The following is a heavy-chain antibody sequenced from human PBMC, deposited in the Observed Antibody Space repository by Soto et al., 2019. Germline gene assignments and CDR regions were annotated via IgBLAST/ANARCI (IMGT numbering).Heavy chain of an antibody. CDR2: ISGSGGST. D-gene: IGHD3-22*01. Sequence: GVLRLSCAASGFTVSSSAMSWVRQAPGKGLKWVSAISGSGGSTYYADSVKGRFTIARDNSKNTMYLQMNSLRAEDTAMYYCVRDSALRGDGGYSNDAFDIWGQGTMVTVSS. CDR3: VRDSALRGDGGYSNDAFDI. J-gene: IGHJ3*02. V-gene: IGHV3-23*01. CDR1: GFTVSSSA.